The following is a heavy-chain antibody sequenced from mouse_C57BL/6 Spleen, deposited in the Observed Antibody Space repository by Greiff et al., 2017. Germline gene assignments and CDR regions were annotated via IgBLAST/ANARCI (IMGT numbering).Heavy chain of an antibody. CDR3: ARAGSSSRYAMDY. Sequence: QVQLQQPGAELVKPGASVKLSCKASGYTFTSYWMHWVKQRPGQGLEWIGMIHPNSGSTNYNEKLKSKATLTVDKSSSTAYMQLSSLTSDDSAVYYCARAGSSSRYAMDYWGQGTSVTVSS. V-gene: IGHV1-64*01. J-gene: IGHJ4*01. D-gene: IGHD1-1*01. CDR2: IHPNSGST. CDR1: GYTFTSYW.